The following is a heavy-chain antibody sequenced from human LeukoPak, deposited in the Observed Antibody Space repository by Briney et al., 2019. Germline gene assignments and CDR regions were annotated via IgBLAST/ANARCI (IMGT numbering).Heavy chain of an antibody. CDR1: GGSISHYY. V-gene: IGHV4-59*01. Sequence: SETLSLTCTVSGGSISHYYWSWIRQSPGKGLEWIGYIYYSGTTNYNPSLKSRVTISVDTFKNQFSLKLSSVTAADTAVYYCAREDEYYYYMDVWGKGTTVTVSS. CDR2: IYYSGTT. CDR3: AREDEYYYYMDV. J-gene: IGHJ6*03.